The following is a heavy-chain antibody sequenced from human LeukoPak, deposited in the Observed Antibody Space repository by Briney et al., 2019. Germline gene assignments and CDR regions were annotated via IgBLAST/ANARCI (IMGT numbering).Heavy chain of an antibody. Sequence: GGSLRLSCAASEFTVSSNYMYWVRQAPGKGLEWVSVIYRDGSRFYADSVKGRFTISRDNSKNTLFLQMNSLRAEDTAVYYCARAQRYTSGWYFDYWGHGTLVTVAS. J-gene: IGHJ4*01. CDR1: EFTVSSNY. CDR2: IYRDGSR. V-gene: IGHV3-53*01. D-gene: IGHD6-19*01. CDR3: ARAQRYTSGWYFDY.